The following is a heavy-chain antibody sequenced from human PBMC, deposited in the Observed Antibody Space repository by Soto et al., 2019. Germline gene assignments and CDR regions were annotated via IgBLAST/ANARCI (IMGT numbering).Heavy chain of an antibody. Sequence: ASVKVSCKASGFTFTSSAVQWVRQARGQRLEWIGWIVVGSGNTNYAKKFQERVTITRDMSTSTAYMELSSLRSEDTAVYYCAGGHTMVRGVMLRPDAFDIWGQGTMVTVSS. J-gene: IGHJ3*02. CDR2: IVVGSGNT. CDR1: GFTFTSSA. CDR3: AGGHTMVRGVMLRPDAFDI. V-gene: IGHV1-58*01. D-gene: IGHD3-10*01.